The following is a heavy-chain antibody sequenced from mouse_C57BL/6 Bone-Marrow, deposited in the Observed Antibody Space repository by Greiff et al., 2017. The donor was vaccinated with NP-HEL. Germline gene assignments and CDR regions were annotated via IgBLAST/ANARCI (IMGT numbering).Heavy chain of an antibody. CDR1: GFTFSSYA. V-gene: IGHV5-4*01. Sequence: EVKLEESGGGLVKPGGSLKLSCAASGFTFSSYAMSWVRQTPEKRLEWVATISDGGSYTYYPDNVKGRFTISRDNAKNNLYLQMSHLKSEDTAMYYCARETTVVDYYAMDYWGQGTSVTVSS. CDR3: ARETTVVDYYAMDY. D-gene: IGHD1-1*01. J-gene: IGHJ4*01. CDR2: ISDGGSYT.